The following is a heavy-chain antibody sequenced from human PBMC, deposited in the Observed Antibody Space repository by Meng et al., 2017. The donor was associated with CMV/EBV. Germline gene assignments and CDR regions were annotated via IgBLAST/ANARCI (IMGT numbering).Heavy chain of an antibody. Sequence: ESLKISCTVSGGSISSSSYYWGWIRQPPGKGLEWIGSIYYSGSTYYNPSLKSRVTISVDTSKNQFSLKLSSVTAADTAVYYCARGYCSSTSCYTRYYYGMDVWGQGTTVTVSS. V-gene: IGHV4-39*07. D-gene: IGHD2-2*02. J-gene: IGHJ6*02. CDR2: IYYSGST. CDR3: ARGYCSSTSCYTRYYYGMDV. CDR1: GGSISSSSYY.